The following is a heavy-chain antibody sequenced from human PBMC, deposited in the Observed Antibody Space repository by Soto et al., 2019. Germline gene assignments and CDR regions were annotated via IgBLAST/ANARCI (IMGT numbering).Heavy chain of an antibody. CDR3: ALQVAAGINY. V-gene: IGHV4-4*07. CDR2: IYTSGST. CDR1: GGSISSYY. D-gene: IGHD6-13*01. Sequence: SVTLSLTCTVSGGSISSYYWSWIRQPAGKGLEWIGRIYTSGSTNYNPSLKRRVTMSVGPCQNQSSLKLRYLTDADTAAYSCALQVAAGINYWGQGTLVTVSS. J-gene: IGHJ4*02.